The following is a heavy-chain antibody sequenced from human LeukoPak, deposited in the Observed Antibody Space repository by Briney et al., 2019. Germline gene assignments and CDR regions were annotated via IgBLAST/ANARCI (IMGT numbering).Heavy chain of an antibody. V-gene: IGHV4-59*01. Sequence: SETLSLTCTVSGGSISSYYWSWIRQPPGKGLEWIGYIYYSGSTNYNPSLKSRVTISVDTSKNQFSLKLSSVTAADTAVYYCARVHYDILTGFSFDPWGQGTLVTVSS. CDR2: IYYSGST. CDR1: GGSISSYY. J-gene: IGHJ5*02. D-gene: IGHD3-9*01. CDR3: ARVHYDILTGFSFDP.